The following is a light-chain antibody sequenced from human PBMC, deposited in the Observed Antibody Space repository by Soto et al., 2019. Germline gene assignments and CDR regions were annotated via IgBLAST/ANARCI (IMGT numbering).Light chain of an antibody. Sequence: QSALTQPASVSGSPGQSITISCTGTSSDVGGYNYVSWYQQHPGKAPKLMIYDVSNRPSGVSNRFSGSKSGNTASLTISGLQAEDEADYYCSSYTSSSTLDRVFGTGTKLTVL. CDR1: SSDVGGYNY. J-gene: IGLJ1*01. V-gene: IGLV2-14*03. CDR3: SSYTSSSTLDRV. CDR2: DVS.